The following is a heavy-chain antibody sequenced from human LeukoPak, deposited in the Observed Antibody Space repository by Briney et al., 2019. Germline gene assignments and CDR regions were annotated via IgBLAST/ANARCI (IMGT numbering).Heavy chain of an antibody. J-gene: IGHJ4*02. CDR1: GYTFTSYY. D-gene: IGHD3-3*01. Sequence: GASVKGSCKASGYTFTSYYMHWVRQAPGQGLEWMGWINPNSGGTNYAQKFQGRVTMTRDTSISTAYMELSRLRSDDTAVYYCARVTIFGVVELDYWGQGTLVTVSS. V-gene: IGHV1-2*02. CDR2: INPNSGGT. CDR3: ARVTIFGVVELDY.